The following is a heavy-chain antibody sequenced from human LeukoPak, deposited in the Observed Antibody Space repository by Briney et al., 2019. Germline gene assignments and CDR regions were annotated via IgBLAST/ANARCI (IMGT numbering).Heavy chain of an antibody. Sequence: PGGSLRLSCAASGFTFSNYAMNWVRQAPGKGLEWVSLISGSTGSTYYADSVKGRLSISRDNSKNTVYLQMNSLRVEDTAVYYCAKGPVSAIVAATTLDYWGQGTLVTVSS. CDR2: ISGSTGST. J-gene: IGHJ4*02. CDR1: GFTFSNYA. D-gene: IGHD1-26*01. V-gene: IGHV3-23*01. CDR3: AKGPVSAIVAATTLDY.